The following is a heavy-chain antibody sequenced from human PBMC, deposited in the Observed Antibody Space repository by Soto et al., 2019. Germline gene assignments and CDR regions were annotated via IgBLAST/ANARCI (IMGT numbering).Heavy chain of an antibody. CDR2: ISSSSSYL. Sequence: EVQLVESGGGLVKPGGSLRLSCAASGFTFSSYSMNWVRQAPGKGLEWVSSISSSSSYLYYADSVKGRFTISRDNAKNSLYLQMNSLRAEDTAVYYCASTNSRSYYMDVWGKGTTVTVSS. D-gene: IGHD6-13*01. J-gene: IGHJ6*03. V-gene: IGHV3-21*01. CDR3: ASTNSRSYYMDV. CDR1: GFTFSSYS.